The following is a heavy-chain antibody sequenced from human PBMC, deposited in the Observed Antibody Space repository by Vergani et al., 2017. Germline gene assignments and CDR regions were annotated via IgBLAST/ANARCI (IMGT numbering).Heavy chain of an antibody. J-gene: IGHJ1*01. CDR2: IRYDGTKR. CDR3: TKAGQYDSDNFHDS. V-gene: IGHV3-30*02. Sequence: QVQLVESGGGVVQPGGSLRLSCIASGFTFRIYGMHWVRQAPGKGLEWVAFIRYDGTKRFYGDSVMGRFTISRDNSQTTVFLQMNSLRADDSAVYYCTKAGQYDSDNFHDSWGQGALVTVAS. D-gene: IGHD3-22*01. CDR1: GFTFRIYG.